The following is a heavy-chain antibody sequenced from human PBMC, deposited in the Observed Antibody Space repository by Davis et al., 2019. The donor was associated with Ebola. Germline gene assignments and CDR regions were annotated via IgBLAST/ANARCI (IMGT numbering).Heavy chain of an antibody. CDR2: INPSGGEQ. V-gene: IGHV3-7*01. J-gene: IGHJ4*02. Sequence: GGSLRLSCTASGFRFGDYGMSWVRQAPGEGLAWVAHINPSGGEQFYADAVKGRFTISRDNAKNTLYLQMNSLRGEDTAVYYCARSTRSSADFWGQGTLVTVSP. CDR1: GFRFGDYG. CDR3: ARSTRSSADF.